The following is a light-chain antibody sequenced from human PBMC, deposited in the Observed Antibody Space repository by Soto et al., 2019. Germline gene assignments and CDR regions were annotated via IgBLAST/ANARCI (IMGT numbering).Light chain of an antibody. CDR1: SSNIGAGYD. J-gene: IGLJ2*01. CDR2: GNN. CDR3: QSYDSSLSVV. V-gene: IGLV1-40*01. Sequence: QSVLTQPPSVSGAPGQRVTISCTGSSSNIGAGYDLHWYQQLPGTAPKLLIYGNNNRPSGVPDRFSGSKSGTSASLAITGLQAEDEADYYCQSYDSSLSVVFGGGNKLTVL.